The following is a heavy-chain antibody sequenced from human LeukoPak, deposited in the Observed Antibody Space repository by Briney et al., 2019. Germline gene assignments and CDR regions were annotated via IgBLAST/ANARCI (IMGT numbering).Heavy chain of an antibody. CDR2: ISGSGGST. D-gene: IGHD3-22*01. V-gene: IGHV3-23*01. CDR1: GFTFSSYG. Sequence: GGTLRLSCAASGFTFSSYGMSWVRQAPGKGLEWVSAISGSGGSTYYADSVKGRFTISRDNSKNTLYLQMNSLRAEDTAVYYCANTDSSADAFDIWGQGTMVTVSS. J-gene: IGHJ3*02. CDR3: ANTDSSADAFDI.